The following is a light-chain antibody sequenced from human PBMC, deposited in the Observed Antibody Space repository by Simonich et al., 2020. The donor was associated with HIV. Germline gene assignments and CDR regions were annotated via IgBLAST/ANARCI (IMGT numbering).Light chain of an antibody. Sequence: DIVMTQSPLSLPVTPGEPASISCRSSQGLLHSNGYNYLDWYLQKPGQSPQLLIYLGSTRASGVPDRFSGSGSGTDFTLTISRVEAEDVGVYYCMQALQTPYTFGQGTKLEIK. CDR3: MQALQTPYT. J-gene: IGKJ2*01. CDR1: QGLLHSNGYNY. V-gene: IGKV2-28*01. CDR2: LGS.